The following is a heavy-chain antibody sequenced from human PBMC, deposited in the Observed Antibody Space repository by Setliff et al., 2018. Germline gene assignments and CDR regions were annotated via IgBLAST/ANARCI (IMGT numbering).Heavy chain of an antibody. CDR2: IKGDGSEK. V-gene: IGHV3-7*03. D-gene: IGHD3-22*01. Sequence: GGSLRLSCAASAFTFKNYWMSWVRQAPGKGLEWVANIKGDGSEKFYLDSVKGRFTISRDNAKNSLYLQMNSLRAEDTAVYYCARDRISRYYDTSGYYYALDYYYYMDVWGKGTTVTVSS. CDR3: ARDRISRYYDTSGYYYALDYYYYMDV. CDR1: AFTFKNYW. J-gene: IGHJ6*03.